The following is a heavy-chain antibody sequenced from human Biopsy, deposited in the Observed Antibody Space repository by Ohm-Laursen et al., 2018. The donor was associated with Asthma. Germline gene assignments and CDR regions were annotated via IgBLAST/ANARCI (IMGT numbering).Heavy chain of an antibody. CDR1: GYSLTDLS. D-gene: IGHD4-17*01. J-gene: IGHJ4*02. V-gene: IGHV1-24*01. CDR2: HDHEEGGT. CDR3: ASDFPKDYVRYNFQF. Sequence: GASVEVSCKISGYSLTDLSMHWVRQAPGQGLEWMGGHDHEEGGTVNARRFQGRVTMTEDTSTVTAYMELSSLSSDDTAVYYCASDFPKDYVRYNFQFWGQGTLVTVSS.